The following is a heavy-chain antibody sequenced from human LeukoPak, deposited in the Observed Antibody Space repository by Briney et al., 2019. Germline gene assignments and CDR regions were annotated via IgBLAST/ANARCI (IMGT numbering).Heavy chain of an antibody. CDR2: IYYSGST. J-gene: IGHJ6*02. CDR1: GGSISSYY. D-gene: IGHD2-15*01. CDR3: ARDMFLPRGSGRGYYGMDV. Sequence: SETLSLTCTVSGGSISSYYWSWIRQPPGKGLEWIGYIYYSGSTNYNPSLKSRVPISVDTSKNQFSLKLSSVTAADTAVYYCARDMFLPRGSGRGYYGMDVWGQGTTVTVSS. V-gene: IGHV4-59*01.